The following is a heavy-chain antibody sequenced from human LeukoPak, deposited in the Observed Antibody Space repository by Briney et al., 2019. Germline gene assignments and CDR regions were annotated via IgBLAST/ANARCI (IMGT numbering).Heavy chain of an antibody. Sequence: GGSLRLSCAASGFTFSNYWMSWVRQAPGKGLEWVANIKQDGSEEYYVDSVEGRFTISRDNAKNSLYLQMNSLRAEDTAVYYCATYSSLNRREFQYWGQGTLLTVSS. CDR3: ATYSSLNRREFQY. CDR2: IKQDGSEE. D-gene: IGHD3-22*01. CDR1: GFTFSNYW. V-gene: IGHV3-7*01. J-gene: IGHJ1*01.